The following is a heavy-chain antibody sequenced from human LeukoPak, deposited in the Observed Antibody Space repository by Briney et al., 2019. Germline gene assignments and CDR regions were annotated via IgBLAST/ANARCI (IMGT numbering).Heavy chain of an antibody. Sequence: ASVKVSCKASGYTFTSCGISWVRQAPGQGLEWMGWISAYNGNTNYAQKLQGRVTMTTDTSTSTAYMELRSLRSDDTAVYYCARVLLWFGEQYYFDYWGQGTLVTVSS. CDR1: GYTFTSCG. CDR3: ARVLLWFGEQYYFDY. V-gene: IGHV1-18*01. CDR2: ISAYNGNT. D-gene: IGHD3-10*01. J-gene: IGHJ4*02.